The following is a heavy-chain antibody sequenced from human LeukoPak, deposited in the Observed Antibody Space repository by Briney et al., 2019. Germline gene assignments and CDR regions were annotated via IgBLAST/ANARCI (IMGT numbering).Heavy chain of an antibody. D-gene: IGHD2-21*02. CDR1: GFTFSSYA. CDR2: ISGSGGST. J-gene: IGHJ4*02. Sequence: GGSLRLSCAASGFTFSSYAMSWVRQAPGKGLEWVSAISGSGGSTYYADSVKGRFTISRDNSKNTLYLQMNSLRAEDTAVYYCAKAPIVVVTAIHDYWGQGTLVTVSS. V-gene: IGHV3-23*01. CDR3: AKAPIVVVTAIHDY.